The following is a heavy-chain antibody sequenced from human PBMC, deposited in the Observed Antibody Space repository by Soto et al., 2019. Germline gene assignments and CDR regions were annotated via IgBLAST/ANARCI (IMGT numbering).Heavy chain of an antibody. CDR3: PPTGYFDN. Sequence: EVQLVESGGGLVKPGGSLRLSCAASGFTFINAWMSWVRQAPGKGLEWVGRTKGKADGGTIDYATAVKGRFSISRDDSKNTLYLQMNSLKIEDTAVYYCPPTGYFDNWGQGTLVTVSS. V-gene: IGHV3-15*01. CDR1: GFTFINAW. CDR2: TKGKADGGTI. J-gene: IGHJ4*02.